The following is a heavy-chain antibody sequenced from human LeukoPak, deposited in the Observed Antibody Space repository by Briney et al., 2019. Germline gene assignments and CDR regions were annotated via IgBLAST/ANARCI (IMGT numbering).Heavy chain of an antibody. Sequence: GASVKVSCKASGYTFTNYYIHWVRQAPGQGLEWMGMINPSGGSTVYAQMLQGRLTMTRDLSSRTVYMELNSLTSEDTAVYYCAREVYGGNSEGDYYYYYYMDVWGKGTTVTISS. J-gene: IGHJ6*03. CDR1: GYTFTNYY. CDR3: AREVYGGNSEGDYYYYYYMDV. D-gene: IGHD4-23*01. V-gene: IGHV1-46*01. CDR2: INPSGGST.